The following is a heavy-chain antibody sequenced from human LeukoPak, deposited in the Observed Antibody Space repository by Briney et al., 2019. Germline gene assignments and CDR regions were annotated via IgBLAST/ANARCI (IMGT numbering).Heavy chain of an antibody. CDR1: GFTFSSYA. CDR2: IKQDGSDQ. Sequence: GGSLRLSCAASGFTFSSYAMSWVRQAPGKGLEWVANIKQDGSDQNYVDSVKGRFTISRDNAKNSLYLQMNSLRAEDTAVYHCARDNGYDIWGQGTMVTVSS. D-gene: IGHD2-8*01. J-gene: IGHJ3*02. V-gene: IGHV3-7*01. CDR3: ARDNGYDI.